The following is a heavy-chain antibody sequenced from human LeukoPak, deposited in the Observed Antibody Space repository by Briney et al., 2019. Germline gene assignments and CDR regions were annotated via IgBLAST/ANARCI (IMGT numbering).Heavy chain of an antibody. Sequence: ASVKVSCKVSGYTLTELSMHWVRQAPGKGLEWMGGFDPVDGETIYAQKFQGRVTMTEDTSTDTAYMELSSLRSEDTAVYYCASPITMVRGLKYWGQGTLVTVSS. CDR2: FDPVDGET. CDR3: ASPITMVRGLKY. D-gene: IGHD3-10*01. CDR1: GYTLTELS. V-gene: IGHV1-24*01. J-gene: IGHJ4*02.